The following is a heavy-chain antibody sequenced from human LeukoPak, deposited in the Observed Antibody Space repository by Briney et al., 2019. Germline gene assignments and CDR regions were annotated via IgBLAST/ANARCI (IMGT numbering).Heavy chain of an antibody. V-gene: IGHV4-39*07. D-gene: IGHD7-27*01. Sequence: PSETLSLTCTVSGGSISSSSYYWGWIRQPPGKGLEWIGSIYYSGSTYYNPSLKSRVTISVDTSKNQFSLKLSSVTAADTAVYYCARNAGESNNWFDPWGQGTLVTVSS. CDR2: IYYSGST. CDR3: ARNAGESNNWFDP. J-gene: IGHJ5*02. CDR1: GGSISSSSYY.